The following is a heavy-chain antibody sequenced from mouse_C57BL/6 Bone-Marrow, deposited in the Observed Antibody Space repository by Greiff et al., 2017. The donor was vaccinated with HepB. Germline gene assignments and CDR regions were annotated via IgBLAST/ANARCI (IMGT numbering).Heavy chain of an antibody. V-gene: IGHV5-4*01. CDR1: GFTFSSYA. CDR2: ISDGGSYT. Sequence: DVHLVESGGGLVKPGGSLKLSCAASGFTFSSYAMSWVRQTPEKRLEWVATISDGGSYTYYPDNVKGRFTISRDNAKNNLYLQMSHLKSEDTAMYYCARERLRRGPSYWGQGTLVTVSA. CDR3: ARERLRRGPSY. J-gene: IGHJ3*01. D-gene: IGHD2-4*01.